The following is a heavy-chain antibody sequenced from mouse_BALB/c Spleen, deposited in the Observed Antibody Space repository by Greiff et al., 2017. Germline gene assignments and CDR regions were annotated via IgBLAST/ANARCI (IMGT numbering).Heavy chain of an antibody. CDR1: GYTFTNYW. CDR3: ARGGGGLPDAMDY. CDR2: IYPGGGYT. J-gene: IGHJ4*01. Sequence: QVQLQQSGAELVRPGTSVKISCKASGYTFTNYWLGWVKQRPGHGLEWIGDIYPGGGYTNYNEKFKGKATLTADTSSSTAYMQLSSLTSEDSAVYFCARGGGGLPDAMDYWGQGTSVTVSS. V-gene: IGHV1-63*02. D-gene: IGHD2-2*01.